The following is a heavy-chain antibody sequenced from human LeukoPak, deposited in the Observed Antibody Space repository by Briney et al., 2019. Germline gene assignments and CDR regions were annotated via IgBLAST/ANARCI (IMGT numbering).Heavy chain of an antibody. D-gene: IGHD3-3*01. V-gene: IGHV4-59*01. J-gene: IGHJ5*02. CDR3: ARALGYYDFWSGSSSPSNWFDP. CDR1: GGSINFYY. CDR2: IYYSGSI. Sequence: SETLSLTCTVSGGSINFYYWSWIRQSPGKGLEWIGNIYYSGSINYNPSLKSRVTISVDTSKNQFSLIPSSVTAADTAVYYCARALGYYDFWSGSSSPSNWFDPWGQGTLVTVSS.